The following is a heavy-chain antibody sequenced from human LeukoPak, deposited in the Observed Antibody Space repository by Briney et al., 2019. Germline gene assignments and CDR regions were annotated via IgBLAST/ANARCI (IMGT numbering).Heavy chain of an antibody. CDR1: GGSISSSSYY. J-gene: IGHJ5*02. CDR2: IYYSGST. CDR3: ASDYYDSSGFNWLDP. V-gene: IGHV4-39*01. D-gene: IGHD3-22*01. Sequence: SETLSLTCTVSGGSISSSSYYWRWIRQPPGKGLEWIGSIYYSGSTYYNPSLKSRVTISVDTSKNQFSLKLSSVTAADTAVYYCASDYYDSSGFNWLDPWGQGTLVTVSS.